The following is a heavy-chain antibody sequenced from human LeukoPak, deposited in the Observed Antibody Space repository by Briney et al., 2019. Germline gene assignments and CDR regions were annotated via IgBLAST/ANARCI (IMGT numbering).Heavy chain of an antibody. CDR2: INHSGST. CDR3: ARIAYGSGSLVLGMDV. V-gene: IGHV4-34*01. Sequence: SETLSLTCAVYGGPFSGYYWSWIRQPPGKGLEWIGEINHSGSTNYNPSLKSRVTISVDTSKNQFSLKLSSVTAADTAVYYCARIAYGSGSLVLGMDVWGQGTTVTVSS. D-gene: IGHD3-10*01. CDR1: GGPFSGYY. J-gene: IGHJ6*02.